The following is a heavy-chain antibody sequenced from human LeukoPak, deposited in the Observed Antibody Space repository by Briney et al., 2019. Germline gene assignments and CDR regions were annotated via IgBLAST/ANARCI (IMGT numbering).Heavy chain of an antibody. CDR2: ISGSGDNT. CDR1: GFTFSSYA. J-gene: IGHJ4*02. V-gene: IGHV3-23*01. D-gene: IGHD6-6*01. CDR3: AKWKYSNSGIDDY. Sequence: EGSLRLSCAASGFTFSSYAMSWVRQVPGKGLEWVSVISGSGDNTYYADSVKGRFTISRDNSKNMLYLQMNSLRAEDTAVYYCAKWKYSNSGIDDYWGQGTLVTVSS.